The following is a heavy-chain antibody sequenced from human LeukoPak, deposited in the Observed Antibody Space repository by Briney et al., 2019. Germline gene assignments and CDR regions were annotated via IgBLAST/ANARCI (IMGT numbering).Heavy chain of an antibody. CDR2: MNPNSGNT. Sequence: ASVKVSCKASGYTFTSYDINWVRQATGQGLEWVGWMNPNSGNTGYAQKFQGRVTMTRNTSISTAYMELSGLRSEDTAVYYCARDDGSGSYSGFNWFDPWGQGTLVTVSS. D-gene: IGHD3-10*01. J-gene: IGHJ5*02. CDR3: ARDDGSGSYSGFNWFDP. V-gene: IGHV1-8*01. CDR1: GYTFTSYD.